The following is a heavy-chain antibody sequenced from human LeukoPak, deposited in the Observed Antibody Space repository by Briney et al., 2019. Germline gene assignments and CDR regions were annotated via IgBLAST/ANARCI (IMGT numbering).Heavy chain of an antibody. J-gene: IGHJ4*02. V-gene: IGHV4-59*01. D-gene: IGHD1-26*01. CDR2: IHDSGRT. Sequence: SETLSLTCTVSGGSINGYYWSWIRQSPGKGLEYIGYIHDSGRTNYNPSLKSRITISVDTSKNQFSLKLSSVTAADTAVYYCARGGWELPFDYWGQGTLVTVSS. CDR3: ARGGWELPFDY. CDR1: GGSINGYY.